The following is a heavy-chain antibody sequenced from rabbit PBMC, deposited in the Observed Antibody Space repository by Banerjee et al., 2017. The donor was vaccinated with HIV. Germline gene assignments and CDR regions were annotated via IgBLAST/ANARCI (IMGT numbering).Heavy chain of an antibody. CDR2: IHAGGSGAT. Sequence: QEQLVESGGGLVQPEGSLTLTCTASGFSFSSSHYMCWVRQAPGKGLEWIACIHAGGSGATYYANWAKGRFTISKTSSTTVTLQMTSLTAADTATYFCARDDANNGGYYLNLWGPGTLVTVS. D-gene: IGHD1-1*01. CDR3: ARDDANNGGYYLNL. V-gene: IGHV1S45*01. CDR1: GFSFSSSHY. J-gene: IGHJ4*01.